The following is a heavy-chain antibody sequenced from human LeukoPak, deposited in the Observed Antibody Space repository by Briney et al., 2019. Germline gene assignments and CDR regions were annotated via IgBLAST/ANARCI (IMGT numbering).Heavy chain of an antibody. D-gene: IGHD3-22*01. V-gene: IGHV1-2*02. CDR3: ARGLGSSGYYSLLLYY. J-gene: IGHJ4*02. CDR2: INPNSGGT. Sequence: HEASVKVSCKASGYTFTGYYMHWVRQAPGQGLEWMGWINPNSGGTNYALKFQGRVTVTRNTSISTAYMELSSLRSEDTAVYYCARGLGSSGYYSLLLYYWGQGTLVTVSS. CDR1: GYTFTGYY.